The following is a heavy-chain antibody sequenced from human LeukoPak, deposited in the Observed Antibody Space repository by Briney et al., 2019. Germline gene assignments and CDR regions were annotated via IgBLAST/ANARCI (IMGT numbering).Heavy chain of an antibody. CDR2: ISYDGSNK. J-gene: IGHJ4*02. Sequence: PGGSLRLSCAASGFTFSSYGMHWVRQAPGKGLGWVAVISYDGSNKYYADSVKGRFTISRDNSKNTLYLQMNSLRAEDTAVYYCAKDRDGSFDYWGQGTLVTVSS. CDR3: AKDRDGSFDY. CDR1: GFTFSSYG. V-gene: IGHV3-30*18. D-gene: IGHD2-2*03.